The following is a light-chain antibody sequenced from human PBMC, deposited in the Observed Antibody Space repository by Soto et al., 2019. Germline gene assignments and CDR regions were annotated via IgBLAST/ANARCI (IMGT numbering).Light chain of an antibody. CDR1: SSDVGGYNY. Sequence: QSVLTQPASVSGAPGQSITISCTGTSSDVGGYNYVSWYQQHPGKAPKLMIYDVSNRPSGVSNRFSGSTSGNTASLTISGLQGEDEADYYGSSYTSRSTVVFGGGTKVTVL. CDR2: DVS. V-gene: IGLV2-14*01. J-gene: IGLJ2*01. CDR3: SSYTSRSTVV.